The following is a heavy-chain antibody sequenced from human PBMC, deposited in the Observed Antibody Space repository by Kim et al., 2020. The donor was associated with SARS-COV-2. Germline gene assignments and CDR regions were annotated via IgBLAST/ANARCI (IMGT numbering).Heavy chain of an antibody. CDR2: IKSKTDGGTT. V-gene: IGHV3-15*01. CDR1: GFTFSNAW. D-gene: IGHD1-1*01. Sequence: GGSLRLSCAASGFTFSNAWMSWVRLAPGEGLEWVGRIKSKTDGGTTDYAAPVKGRFTISSYDKQNMLHLQMNSLKTEGTSVYYCSTYNRNDGRYWGQGTLVTVSS. CDR3: STYNRNDGRY. J-gene: IGHJ4*02.